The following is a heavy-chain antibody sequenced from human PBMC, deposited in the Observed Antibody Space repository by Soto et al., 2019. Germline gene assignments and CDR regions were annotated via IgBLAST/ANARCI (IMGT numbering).Heavy chain of an antibody. CDR3: ARGQAVAGTGVGY. CDR1: GYTFTSYD. CDR2: MNPNSGNT. Sequence: QVQLVQSGAEVKKPGASVKVSCKASGYTFTSYDINWVRQATGQGLEWMGWMNPNSGNTGYAQKCQGRVTMNRNTSISTADMELSSLRAEDAAVYYCARGQAVAGTGVGYWGQGTLVTVSS. D-gene: IGHD6-19*01. V-gene: IGHV1-8*01. J-gene: IGHJ4*02.